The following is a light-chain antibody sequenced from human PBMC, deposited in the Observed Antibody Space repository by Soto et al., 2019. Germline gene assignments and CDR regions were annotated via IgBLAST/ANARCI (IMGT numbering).Light chain of an antibody. CDR3: GLYSSNGSLI. CDR1: TTDIDNYDR. V-gene: IGLV2-18*01. J-gene: IGLJ1*01. Sequence: QSVLSQLPSMSGSPGKSVTITFTATTTDIDNYDRAACYPQAPGTAPKLIMYDVNNRPSGAPDRFSGSTSGNTASLTISGLQAEDETDYFCGLYSSNGSLIFGPGSKVTGL. CDR2: DVN.